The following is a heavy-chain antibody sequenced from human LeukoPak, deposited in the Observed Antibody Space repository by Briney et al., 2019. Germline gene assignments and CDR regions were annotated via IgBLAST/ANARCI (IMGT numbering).Heavy chain of an antibody. Sequence: PSETLSLTCAVYGGSFSGYYWSWIRQPPGKGLEWVANIKQDGSEKYYVDSVKGRFTISRDNAKNSLYLQMNSLRAEDTAVYYCARNHFSGYDSNFDYWGQGTLVTVSS. CDR1: GGSFSGYY. CDR3: ARNHFSGYDSNFDY. J-gene: IGHJ4*02. CDR2: IKQDGSEK. D-gene: IGHD5-12*01. V-gene: IGHV3-7*01.